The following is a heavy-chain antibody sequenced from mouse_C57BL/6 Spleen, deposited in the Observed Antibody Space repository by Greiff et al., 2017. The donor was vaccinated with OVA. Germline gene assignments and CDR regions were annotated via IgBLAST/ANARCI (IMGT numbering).Heavy chain of an antibody. J-gene: IGHJ3*01. CDR1: GYAFSSYW. CDR3: ERSLDYDYDDRAWFAY. V-gene: IGHV1-80*01. Sequence: QVQLQQSGAELVKPGASVKISCKASGYAFSSYWMNWVKQRPGKGLEWIGQIYPGDGDTNYNGKFKGKATLTADKSSSTAYMQLSSLTSEDSAVYFCERSLDYDYDDRAWFAYWGQGTLVTVSA. CDR2: IYPGDGDT. D-gene: IGHD2-4*01.